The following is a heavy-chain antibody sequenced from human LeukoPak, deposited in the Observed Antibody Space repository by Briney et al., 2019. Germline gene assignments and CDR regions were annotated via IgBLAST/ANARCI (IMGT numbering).Heavy chain of an antibody. V-gene: IGHV3-66*01. CDR2: IYSGGSI. CDR1: GFSVSSNY. J-gene: IGHJ4*02. CDR3: ATTLRGYSYGSGHY. D-gene: IGHD5-18*01. Sequence: PGGSLRLSCVASGFSVSSNYMSWVRQAPGKGLEWVSVIYSGGSIYYADSVRGRFTSSRDNSKNTMYLQMNSLRAEDTAVYYCATTLRGYSYGSGHYWGQGTLVTVSS.